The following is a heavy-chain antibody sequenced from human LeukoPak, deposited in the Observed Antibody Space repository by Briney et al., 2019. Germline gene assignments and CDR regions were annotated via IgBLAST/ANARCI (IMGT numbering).Heavy chain of an antibody. CDR2: INPNSGGT. CDR3: ASGRGYCSGGSCYSGWFDP. CDR1: GYTFTGYY. D-gene: IGHD2-15*01. Sequence: GASVKVSCKASGYTFTGYYMHWVRQAPGQGLEWMGWINPNSGGTNYAQKFQGRVTMTRDTSISTAYKELSRLRSDDTAVYYCASGRGYCSGGSCYSGWFDPWGQGTLVTVSS. V-gene: IGHV1-2*02. J-gene: IGHJ5*02.